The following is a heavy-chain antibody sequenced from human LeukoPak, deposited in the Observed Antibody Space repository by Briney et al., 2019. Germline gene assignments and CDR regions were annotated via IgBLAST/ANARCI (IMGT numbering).Heavy chain of an antibody. CDR2: ISYDGSNK. D-gene: IGHD3-22*01. CDR3: ARSSSGYYNYFDY. J-gene: IGHJ4*02. CDR1: GFTFSSYA. V-gene: IGHV3-30*04. Sequence: GGSLRLSCAASGFTFSSYAMHWVRQAPGKGLEWVAVISYDGSNKYYADSVKGRFTISRDNAKNSLYLQMNSLRAEDTAVYYCARSSSGYYNYFDYWGQGTLVTVSS.